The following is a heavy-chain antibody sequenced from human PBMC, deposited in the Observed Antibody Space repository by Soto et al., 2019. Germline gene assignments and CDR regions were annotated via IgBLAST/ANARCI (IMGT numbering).Heavy chain of an antibody. J-gene: IGHJ4*02. Sequence: SETLSLTCTVSGGSISSYYWSWIRQPPGKGLEWIGYIYYSGSTNYNPSLKSRVTISVDTSKNQFSLKLSSVTAADTAVYYCARMYSSSSGRYFDYWGQGTLVTVPQ. CDR2: IYYSGST. CDR3: ARMYSSSSGRYFDY. D-gene: IGHD6-6*01. CDR1: GGSISSYY. V-gene: IGHV4-59*01.